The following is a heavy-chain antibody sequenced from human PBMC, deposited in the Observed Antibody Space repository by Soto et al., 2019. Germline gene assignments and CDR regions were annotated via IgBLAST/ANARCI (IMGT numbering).Heavy chain of an antibody. CDR3: ARSVAVPGAHIDY. CDR2: VYYTGST. D-gene: IGHD6-19*01. J-gene: IGHJ4*02. V-gene: IGHV4-59*01. CDR1: GGSISSYY. Sequence: KPSETLSLTCTVSGGSISSYYWSWIRQSPGKGLEWLGYVYYTGSTNYSPSLRSRVSISVDTSKNEFSLRLSSVTAADTAVYFCARSVAVPGAHIDYWGQGTQVTVSS.